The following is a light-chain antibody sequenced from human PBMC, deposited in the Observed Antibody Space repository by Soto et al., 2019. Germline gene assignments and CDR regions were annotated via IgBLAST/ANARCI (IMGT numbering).Light chain of an antibody. V-gene: IGLV2-14*01. CDR1: SSDFGSYNY. Sequence: QSALTQPASVSGSPGQSITISCTGTSSDFGSYNYVSWHQQHPGQAPKLMIYEVTYRASGVPDRCAASQSGNTASQTISGLQAGEEADYSCSAYRSSSTYVFGTGTKLTVL. CDR3: SAYRSSSTYV. CDR2: EVT. J-gene: IGLJ1*01.